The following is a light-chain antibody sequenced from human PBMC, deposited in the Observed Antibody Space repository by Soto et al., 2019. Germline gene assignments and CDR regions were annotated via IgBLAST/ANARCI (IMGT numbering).Light chain of an antibody. CDR2: EVR. CDR3: TSYTPTGALV. Sequence: QSALTQPASVSGSPRQSITISCTGASSDVGSYTYVSWYQQHPGKAPKLMIYEVRNRLSGVSNRFSGSKSGNTASLTISGLQSEDEADYYCTSYTPTGALVFGSGTKLTVL. CDR1: SSDVGSYTY. J-gene: IGLJ6*01. V-gene: IGLV2-14*01.